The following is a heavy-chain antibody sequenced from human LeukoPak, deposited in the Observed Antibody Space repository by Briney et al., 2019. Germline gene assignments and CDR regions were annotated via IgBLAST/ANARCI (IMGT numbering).Heavy chain of an antibody. CDR2: IIPILGIA. V-gene: IGHV1-69*04. Sequence: GASVKVSCKASGGTFSSYAISWVRQAPGQGLEWMGRIIPILGIANYAQKFQGRVTITADKSTSTAYMELSSLRPEDTAVYYCAREINADYYYYYYGMDVWGQGTTVTVSS. J-gene: IGHJ6*02. CDR3: AREINADYYYYYYGMDV. CDR1: GGTFSSYA.